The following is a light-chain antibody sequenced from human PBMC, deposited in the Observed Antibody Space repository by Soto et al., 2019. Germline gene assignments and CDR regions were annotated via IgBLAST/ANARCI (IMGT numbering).Light chain of an antibody. CDR1: QSIGSL. V-gene: IGKV1-39*01. CDR2: AAT. J-gene: IGKJ1*01. CDR3: HQSYSSWT. Sequence: DLQMTQSPSSLSASVGDRVTITCRASQSIGSLLNWYQQKPGKAPNLLIYAATTLHSGVPSRFSGSGSGTDFTLTISSLQPEDSATFYCHQSYSSWTFGHGTKVEIK.